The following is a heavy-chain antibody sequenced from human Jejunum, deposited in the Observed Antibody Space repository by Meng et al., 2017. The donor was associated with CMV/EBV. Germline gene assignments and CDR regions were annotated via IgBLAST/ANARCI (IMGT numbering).Heavy chain of an antibody. CDR2: IYYSGST. CDR3: ARMTYSSSPVD. D-gene: IGHD6-6*01. Sequence: HLQTWGPGLVKPSETLSLTCIVSGDSISGSTYYWGWIRQPPGKGLEWIGNIYYSGSTYYTPSLKSRVSISVDTSTNQFSLRLSSMTAADTAVYYCARMTYSSSPVDWGQGTLVTVSS. CDR1: GDSISGSTYY. V-gene: IGHV4-39*07. J-gene: IGHJ4*02.